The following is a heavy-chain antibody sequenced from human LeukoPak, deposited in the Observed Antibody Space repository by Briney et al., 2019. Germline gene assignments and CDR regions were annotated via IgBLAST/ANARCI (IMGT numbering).Heavy chain of an antibody. Sequence: GGSLRLSCVASGFTFSSYTMHWVRQAPGKGLEWVALILSDGSNEYYADSVKGRFTISRDNSKNTLYLQMNSLRAEDTAVYYCAREGWDNFDYWGQGTLVTVSS. D-gene: IGHD6-19*01. J-gene: IGHJ4*02. CDR1: GFTFSSYT. V-gene: IGHV3-30*04. CDR2: ILSDGSNE. CDR3: AREGWDNFDY.